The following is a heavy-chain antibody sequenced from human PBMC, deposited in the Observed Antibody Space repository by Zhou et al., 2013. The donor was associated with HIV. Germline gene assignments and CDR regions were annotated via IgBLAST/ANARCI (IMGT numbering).Heavy chain of an antibody. D-gene: IGHD3-10*01. CDR2: INPDSGGT. V-gene: IGHV1-2*02. CDR1: GYTFTGYY. Sequence: QEQLVQSGAEVKKPGASLKVSCRASGYTFTGYYIHWVRQAPGQGLEWMGWINPDSGGTISAGKFQIRVTMTRDTSISTAYMELSRLRSDDTAVYYCARARYYYGSGSYYPFDYWGQGTLVTVSS. CDR3: ARARYYYGSGSYYPFDY. J-gene: IGHJ4*02.